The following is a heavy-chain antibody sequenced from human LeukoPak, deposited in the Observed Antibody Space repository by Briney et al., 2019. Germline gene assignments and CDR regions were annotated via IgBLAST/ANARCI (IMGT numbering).Heavy chain of an antibody. D-gene: IGHD5-12*01. V-gene: IGHV3-74*01. Sequence: GGSLRLSCAASGCTFSGYWMHWVRQAPGKGLAWVSVIRSDGSITTYADSVKGRFTISRDTAKNTLYLQMNSLRAEDTAVYYCARDGRSGNFDKWGQGTLVSVSS. J-gene: IGHJ4*02. CDR2: IRSDGSIT. CDR3: ARDGRSGNFDK. CDR1: GCTFSGYW.